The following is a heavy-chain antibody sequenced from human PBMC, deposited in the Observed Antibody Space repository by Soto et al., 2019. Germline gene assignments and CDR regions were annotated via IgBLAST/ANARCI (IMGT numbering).Heavy chain of an antibody. CDR1: GFTFSSYD. Sequence: GGSLRLSCAASGFTFSSYDMHWVRQATGKGLEWVSAIGTAGDTYYPGSVKGRFTISRENAKNSLYLQMNSLRAGDTAVYYCARGDRHTHYGDYYLPDYCGRGTRVTVAS. V-gene: IGHV3-13*01. D-gene: IGHD4-17*01. CDR3: ARGDRHTHYGDYYLPDY. J-gene: IGHJ4*02. CDR2: IGTAGDT.